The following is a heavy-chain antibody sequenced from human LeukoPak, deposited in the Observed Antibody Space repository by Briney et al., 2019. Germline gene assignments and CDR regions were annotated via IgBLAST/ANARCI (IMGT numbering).Heavy chain of an antibody. D-gene: IGHD3-22*01. CDR1: GFNFSSYA. CDR2: ISGSGDNT. Sequence: GGCPRLSCVVSGFNFSSYAMSWVRQAPGKGLEWVSGISGSGDNTYYADSVKGRFTISRDNSKNTLYVQMNSLGTEDTAAYYCAKGSYYDSSGSFYFDYWGQGTLVTVSS. V-gene: IGHV3-23*01. CDR3: AKGSYYDSSGSFYFDY. J-gene: IGHJ4*02.